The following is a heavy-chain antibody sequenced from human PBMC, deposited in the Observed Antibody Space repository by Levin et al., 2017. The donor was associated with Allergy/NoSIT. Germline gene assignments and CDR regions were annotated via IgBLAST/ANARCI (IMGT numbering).Heavy chain of an antibody. J-gene: IGHJ5*02. CDR3: ARIGRRAAERQGGWFDP. V-gene: IGHV4-59*01. Sequence: SETLSLTCTVSGGSIRSYYWSWIRQPPGKGLEWIGYIYYSGSANYNPSLKSRVTISVDTSKNQFSLRLSSVTAADTAVYYCARIGRRAAERQGGWFDPWGQGTLVTVSS. CDR2: IYYSGSA. D-gene: IGHD6-13*01. CDR1: GGSIRSYY.